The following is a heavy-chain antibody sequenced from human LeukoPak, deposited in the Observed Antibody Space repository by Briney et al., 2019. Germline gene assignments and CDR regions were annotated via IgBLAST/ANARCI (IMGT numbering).Heavy chain of an antibody. V-gene: IGHV4-59*01. CDR2: IYYCGST. J-gene: IGHJ5*02. Sequence: SETLSLTCTVSGGSISSYYWSWIRHPPGKGLEGIRYIYYCGSTNYNPSLKSRVTISVDTSTNQFSLKRSSVPAADTAVYYCARDLGYCSGGSCYHNWFDPWGQGTLVTVSS. CDR1: GGSISSYY. CDR3: ARDLGYCSGGSCYHNWFDP. D-gene: IGHD2-15*01.